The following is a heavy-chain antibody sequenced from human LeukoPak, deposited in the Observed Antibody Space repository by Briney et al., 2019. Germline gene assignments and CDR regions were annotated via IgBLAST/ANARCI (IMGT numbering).Heavy chain of an antibody. J-gene: IGHJ4*02. CDR1: GGSFSGYY. D-gene: IGHD2-2*02. CDR3: ARWGNVAAAIGLENYYFDH. Sequence: SETLSLTCAVSGGSFSGYYWSWIRQPPGQGLEWIGEINHSGSTNHNPSLKIQVTISVETSKNQIPLRLRSVTAADTAVYYCARWGNVAAAIGLENYYFDHWGQGTLVTVSS. V-gene: IGHV4-34*01. CDR2: INHSGST.